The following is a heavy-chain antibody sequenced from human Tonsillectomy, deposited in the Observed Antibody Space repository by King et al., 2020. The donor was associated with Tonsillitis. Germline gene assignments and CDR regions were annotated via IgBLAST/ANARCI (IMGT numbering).Heavy chain of an antibody. D-gene: IGHD6-19*01. Sequence: VQLVESGGDLVQPGGSLRLSCAASGFTFSSYAMNWVRPAPGKGLEWVSTIIGSGGTTYSADSMKGRFTISRDNSKNTLFLQMDSLRAEDTAVYYCAKGGSGWYGGLDYWGQGTLVTVSS. CDR1: GFTFSSYA. CDR3: AKGGSGWYGGLDY. V-gene: IGHV3-23*04. J-gene: IGHJ4*02. CDR2: IIGSGGTT.